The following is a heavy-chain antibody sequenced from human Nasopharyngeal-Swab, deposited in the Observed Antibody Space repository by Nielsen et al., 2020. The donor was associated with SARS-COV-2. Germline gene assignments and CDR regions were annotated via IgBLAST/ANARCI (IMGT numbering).Heavy chain of an antibody. V-gene: IGHV1-8*01. CDR1: GYTFTSYD. D-gene: IGHD6-13*01. CDR3: ARGQYRYSSSWYGGNWFDP. J-gene: IGHJ5*02. CDR2: MNPNSGNT. Sequence: ASVKVSCKASGYTFTSYDINWVRQATGQGLEWMGWMNPNSGNTGYAQKFQGRVTMTRNTSISTAYMELSSLRSEDTVVYYCARGQYRYSSSWYGGNWFDPWGQGTLVTVSS.